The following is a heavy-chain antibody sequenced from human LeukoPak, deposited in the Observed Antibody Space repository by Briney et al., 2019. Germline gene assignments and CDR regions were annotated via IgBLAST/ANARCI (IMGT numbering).Heavy chain of an antibody. J-gene: IGHJ4*02. CDR3: AKDRRDSSGYSLDY. CDR1: GFTFSSYG. Sequence: PGRSLRLSCAASGFTFSSYGMHWVRQAPGKGLEWVAVISYDGSNKYYADSVKGRFTISRDNSKDTLYLQMNSLRAEDTAVYYCAKDRRDSSGYSLDYWGQGTLVTVSS. CDR2: ISYDGSNK. V-gene: IGHV3-30*18. D-gene: IGHD3-22*01.